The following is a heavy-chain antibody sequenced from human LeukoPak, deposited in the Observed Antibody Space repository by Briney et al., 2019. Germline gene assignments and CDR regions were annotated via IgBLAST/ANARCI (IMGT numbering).Heavy chain of an antibody. V-gene: IGHV3-74*03. CDR3: VLVTPGS. CDR1: GFTFSTYW. CDR2: IKCDGSIR. D-gene: IGHD2-21*02. J-gene: IGHJ3*01. Sequence: GRSLRLSCASSGFTFSTYWMHWVRQAPTKGLVRVSRIKCDGSIRKYADSEKGRFTICRDGAKNTLFLHKNSLRAEDTAVYYCVLVTPGSWGQGTMVSVS.